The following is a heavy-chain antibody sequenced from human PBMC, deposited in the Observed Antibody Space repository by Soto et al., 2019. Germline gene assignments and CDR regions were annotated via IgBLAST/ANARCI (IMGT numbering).Heavy chain of an antibody. V-gene: IGHV4-59*08. Sequence: PSETLSLTCTVSGGSISSYYWSWIRQPPGKGLEWIGYIYYSGSTNYNPSLKSRVTISVDTSKNQFSLKLSSVTAADTAVYYCGRLTAAGTEIDYWGQGTLVTVSS. D-gene: IGHD6-13*01. CDR1: GGSISSYY. CDR3: GRLTAAGTEIDY. CDR2: IYYSGST. J-gene: IGHJ4*02.